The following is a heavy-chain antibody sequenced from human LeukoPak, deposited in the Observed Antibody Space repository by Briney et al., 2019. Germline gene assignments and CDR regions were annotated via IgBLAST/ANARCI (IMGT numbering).Heavy chain of an antibody. CDR2: FYTSGNS. J-gene: IGHJ4*02. V-gene: IGHV4-4*07. Sequence: SETLSLTCSVSGGSISTYYWSWIRQPAGKGLEWIGRFYTSGNSYYNPSLKSRVTMSVDTSKNQFSLKLSSVTAADTAVYYCARGGPAAGRFDYWGQGTLVTVSS. D-gene: IGHD6-13*01. CDR3: ARGGPAAGRFDY. CDR1: GGSISTYY.